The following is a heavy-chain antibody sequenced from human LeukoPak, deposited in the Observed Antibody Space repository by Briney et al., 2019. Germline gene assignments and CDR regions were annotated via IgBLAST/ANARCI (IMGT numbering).Heavy chain of an antibody. CDR2: INAGNGNT. D-gene: IGHD3-9*01. J-gene: IGHJ3*02. CDR1: GYTFTSYA. Sequence: VASVKVSCKASGYTFTSYAMHWVRQAPGQRLEWMGWINAGNGNTKYSQKFQGRVTITRDTSASTAYMELSSLRSDDTAVYYCARTRTVRVLRYFDWLFPVGAFDIWGQGTMVTVSS. CDR3: ARTRTVRVLRYFDWLFPVGAFDI. V-gene: IGHV1-3*01.